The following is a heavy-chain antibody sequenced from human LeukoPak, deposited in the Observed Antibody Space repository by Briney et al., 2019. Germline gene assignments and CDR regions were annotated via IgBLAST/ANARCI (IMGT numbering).Heavy chain of an antibody. V-gene: IGHV4-39*07. CDR1: GGSNSSSSYY. CDR2: IYYSGST. Sequence: PSETLSLTCTVSGGSNSSSSYYWGWIRQPPGKGLEWIGSIYYSGSTYYNPSLKSRVTISVDTSKNQFSLKLSSVTAADTAVYYCARLPWDHFDYWGQGTLVTVSS. J-gene: IGHJ4*02. D-gene: IGHD1-26*01. CDR3: ARLPWDHFDY.